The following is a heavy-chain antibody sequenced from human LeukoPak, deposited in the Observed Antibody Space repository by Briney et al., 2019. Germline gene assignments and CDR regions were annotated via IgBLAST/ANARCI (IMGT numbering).Heavy chain of an antibody. V-gene: IGHV3-30*02. CDR2: IRYDGSNK. D-gene: IGHD6-13*01. J-gene: IGHJ4*02. CDR1: GFTFSSYG. CDR3: AGGGSSSWYSLFDY. Sequence: QSGGSLRLSCAASGFTFSSYGMHWVRQAPGKGLEWVAFIRYDGSNKYYADSVKGRFTISRDNSKNTLYLQMNSLRAEDTAVYYCAGGGSSSWYSLFDYWGQGTLVTVSS.